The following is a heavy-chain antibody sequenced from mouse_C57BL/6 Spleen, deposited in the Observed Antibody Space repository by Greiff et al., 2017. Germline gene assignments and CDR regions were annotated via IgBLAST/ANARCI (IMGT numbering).Heavy chain of an antibody. CDR2: IDPSDSYT. V-gene: IGHV1-69*01. J-gene: IGHJ4*01. D-gene: IGHD1-1*01. CDR3: ARGGAVVATKGAMDY. Sequence: QVQLQQPGAELVMPGASVKLSCKASGYTFTSYWMHWVKQRPGQGLEWIGEIDPSDSYTNYNQKFKGKSTLTVDKSSSTAYMQLSSLTSEDSAVYDGARGGAVVATKGAMDYWGQGTSVTVSS. CDR1: GYTFTSYW.